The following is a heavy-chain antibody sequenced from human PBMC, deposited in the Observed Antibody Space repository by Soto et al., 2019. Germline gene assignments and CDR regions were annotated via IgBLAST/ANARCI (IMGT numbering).Heavy chain of an antibody. CDR3: ERLHERGTPLIRYFDR. J-gene: IGHJ2*01. D-gene: IGHD3-10*01. V-gene: IGHV3-74*01. Sequence: EVQLAVSGGGLVHPGWSLILSCAASGFTLSSYWMHWVRQAPGKGLVWVSRINSDGSSTNYVDSVKGRFTISRANSKNTLYRKRNSLCADEPAVYYWERLHERGTPLIRYFDRWDRGIQVTVSS. CDR2: INSDGSST. CDR1: GFTLSSYW.